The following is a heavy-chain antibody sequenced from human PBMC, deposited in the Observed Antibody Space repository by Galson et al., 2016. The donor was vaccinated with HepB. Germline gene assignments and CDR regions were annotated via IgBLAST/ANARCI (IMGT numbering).Heavy chain of an antibody. Sequence: SLRLSCAASGLTSRSYAFSWLRQAPGKGLEWVANIKQDGSEKYYVDSVKGRFTISRDNAKNSLYLQMNSLRGVDTAVYYCARGRGVDVWGQGTTVTVSS. CDR3: ARGRGVDV. V-gene: IGHV3-7*03. J-gene: IGHJ6*02. CDR1: GLTSRSYA. CDR2: IKQDGSEK.